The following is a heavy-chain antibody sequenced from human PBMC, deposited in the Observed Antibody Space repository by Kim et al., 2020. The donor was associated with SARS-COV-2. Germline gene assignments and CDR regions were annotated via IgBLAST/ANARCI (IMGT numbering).Heavy chain of an antibody. V-gene: IGHV3-23*01. D-gene: IGHD3-3*01. J-gene: IGHJ6*04. Sequence: GGSLRLSCAAYGFTFSRFAMSWVRQAPGKGLEWVSTISGSTGKTFYADSLKGRFIISRDNSKNTLFLQMKILTAEDTATYYCAKARPGVTIFGVVRTSGDDEYGMGVWGEGGTVTVSS. CDR1: GFTFSRFA. CDR3: AKARPGVTIFGVVRTSGDDEYGMGV. CDR2: ISGSTGKT.